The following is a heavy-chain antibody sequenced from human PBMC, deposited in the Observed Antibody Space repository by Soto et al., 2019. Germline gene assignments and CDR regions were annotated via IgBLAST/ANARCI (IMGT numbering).Heavy chain of an antibody. CDR2: INAGNGNT. V-gene: IGHV1-3*05. CDR1: GYTFTSYA. Sequence: QVQLVQSGAEEKKPGASVKVSCKASGYTFTSYAMPWVRQAPGQRLEWMGWINAGNGNTKYSQKFQGRVTITRDTAASTAYMELSSLRSEDTAVYYCARDPSYYGMDVCGQGTTVTVSS. CDR3: ARDPSYYGMDV. J-gene: IGHJ6*02.